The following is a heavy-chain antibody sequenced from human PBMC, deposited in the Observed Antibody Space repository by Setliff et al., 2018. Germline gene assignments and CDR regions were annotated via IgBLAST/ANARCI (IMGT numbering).Heavy chain of an antibody. D-gene: IGHD3-10*01. J-gene: IGHJ4*02. CDR2: ISYNGYTE. Sequence: PGGSLRLSCAASGFPFNSFGMHWVRQAPGKGLEWVAFISYNGYTEKYADSVKGRFTVSRHDARNTVHLQMDSLRVNDTAMYYCRLWFGELLRDYWGQGTLVTVSS. CDR1: GFPFNSFG. CDR3: RLWFGELLRDY. V-gene: IGHV3-33*08.